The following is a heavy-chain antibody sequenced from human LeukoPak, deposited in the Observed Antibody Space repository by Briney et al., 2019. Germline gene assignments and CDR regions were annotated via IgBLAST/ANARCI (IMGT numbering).Heavy chain of an antibody. V-gene: IGHV3-11*01. CDR3: ARVQTQERRIYYYYGMDV. D-gene: IGHD1-1*01. CDR1: GFTFSDYY. Sequence: GGSLRLSCAASGFTFSDYYMSWIRQAPGKGLEWVSYISSSGSTIYYADSVKGRFTISRDNAKNPLYLQMNSLRAEDTAVYYCARVQTQERRIYYYYGMDVWGQGTTVTVSS. CDR2: ISSSGSTI. J-gene: IGHJ6*02.